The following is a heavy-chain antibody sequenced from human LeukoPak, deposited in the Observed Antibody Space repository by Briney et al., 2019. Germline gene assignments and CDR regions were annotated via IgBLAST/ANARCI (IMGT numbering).Heavy chain of an antibody. D-gene: IGHD3-22*01. J-gene: IGHJ4*02. V-gene: IGHV1-18*01. CDR2: ISAYNGNT. Sequence: GASVKASCKASGYTFTSYGISWVRQAPGQGLEWMGWISAYNGNTNYAQKLQGRVTMTTDTSTSTAYMELRSLRSDDTAVYYCARDFYDSSGYYYEADYWGQGTLVTVSS. CDR1: GYTFTSYG. CDR3: ARDFYDSSGYYYEADY.